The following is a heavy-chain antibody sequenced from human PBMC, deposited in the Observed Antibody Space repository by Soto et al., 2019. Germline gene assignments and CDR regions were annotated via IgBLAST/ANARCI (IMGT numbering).Heavy chain of an antibody. CDR2: ISATGGSK. CDR3: AKSTGDTWTTPYLDY. CDR1: GFTFSIYS. J-gene: IGHJ4*02. V-gene: IGHV3-23*01. Sequence: PGGSLRLSCAASGFTFSIYSMSWVRQAPGKGLEWVPGISATGGSKHYADSVRGRFAISRDNFKATLFLYMNSLRAEDTAVYYCAKSTGDTWTTPYLDYWGKGILVTVSS. D-gene: IGHD4-4*01.